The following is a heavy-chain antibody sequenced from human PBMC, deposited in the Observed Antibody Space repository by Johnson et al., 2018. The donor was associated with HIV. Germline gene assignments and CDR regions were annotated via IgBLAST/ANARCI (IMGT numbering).Heavy chain of an antibody. CDR3: ARSRQVGTPDAFDI. CDR2: IYSGDST. CDR1: GFTVSSNY. Sequence: EVQLVESGGGLVQPGGSLRLSCAASGFTVSSNYMSWVRQAPGKGLEWVSVIYSGDSTYYADSVKGRFIISRDNSKHTLYLQMNSLRADDTAVYYCARSRQVGTPDAFDIWGQGTMVTVSS. J-gene: IGHJ3*02. V-gene: IGHV3-66*01. D-gene: IGHD1-1*01.